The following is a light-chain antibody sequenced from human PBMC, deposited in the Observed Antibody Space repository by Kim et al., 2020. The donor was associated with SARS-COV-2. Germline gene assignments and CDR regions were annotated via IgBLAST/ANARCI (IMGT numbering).Light chain of an antibody. CDR1: QSISSY. J-gene: IGKJ2*01. Sequence: DIQMTQSPSSLSASVGDRVTITCRASQSISSYLNWYQQKPGKAPKLLIYAASSLQSGGPSRFSGSGSGTDFTLTISSLQPEDFATYYCQQSYSTPFFGQGTKLEI. CDR2: AAS. V-gene: IGKV1-39*01. CDR3: QQSYSTPF.